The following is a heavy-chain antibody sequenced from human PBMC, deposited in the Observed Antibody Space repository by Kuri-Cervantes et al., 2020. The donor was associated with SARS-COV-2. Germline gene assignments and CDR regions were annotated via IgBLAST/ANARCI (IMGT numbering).Heavy chain of an antibody. J-gene: IGHJ3*02. D-gene: IGHD3-22*01. CDR2: TYYNSQWYT. CDR1: GESVSSNSAA. V-gene: IGHV6-1*01. Sequence: LRLSCAISGESVSSNSAAWDWIRQSPSRGLEWLGRTYYNSQWYTDYSPSVKSRIIIRSDTSKNHVSLQLNSVTPEDTAVYYCAREQISLIVLQSGTFAIWGQGTMVTVSS. CDR3: AREQISLIVLQSGTFAI.